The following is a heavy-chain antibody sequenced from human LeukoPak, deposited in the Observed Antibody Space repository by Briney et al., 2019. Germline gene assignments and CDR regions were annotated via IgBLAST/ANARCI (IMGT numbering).Heavy chain of an antibody. CDR1: GFTFSSYA. J-gene: IGHJ4*02. V-gene: IGHV3-30-3*01. D-gene: IGHD2-2*02. CDR3: ARVERSGMRGYCSSTSCYTLDY. CDR2: ISYDGSNK. Sequence: GGSLRLSCAASGFTFSSYAMHWVRQAPGKGLEWVAVISYDGSNKYYADSVKGRFTISRDNSKNTLHPQMNSLRAEDTAVYYCARVERSGMRGYCSSTSCYTLDYWGQGTLVTVSS.